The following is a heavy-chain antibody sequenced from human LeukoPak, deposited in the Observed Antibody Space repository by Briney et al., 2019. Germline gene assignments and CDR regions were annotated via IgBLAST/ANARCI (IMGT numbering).Heavy chain of an antibody. V-gene: IGHV1-8*01. CDR2: MNPNSGNT. CDR3: ARARHDILTGYTYYFDY. CDR1: GYTFTSYD. D-gene: IGHD3-9*01. Sequence: GASVKVSCKASGYTFTSYDINWVRQATGQGLEWMGWMNPNSGNTGYAQKFQGRVTMTRNTSISTAYMELSSLRSEDTAVYYCARARHDILTGYTYYFDYWGQGTLVTVSS. J-gene: IGHJ4*02.